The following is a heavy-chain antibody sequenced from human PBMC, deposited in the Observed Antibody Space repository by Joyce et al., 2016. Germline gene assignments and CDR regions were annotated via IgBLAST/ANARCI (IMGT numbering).Heavy chain of an antibody. D-gene: IGHD1-26*01. CDR2: IAFGSGNT. Sequence: QLVQSGPEVRKPATSVKVSCKPSGVIFNSAAFHRVRQAPGQRLEWIGGIAFGSGNTKYAKNFQQRVTFIRDVSTSTAYMELTSLRSEDTAVYYCATDRVGALSPWGPGTLITVSS. CDR3: ATDRVGALSP. V-gene: IGHV1-58*01. J-gene: IGHJ4*02. CDR1: GVIFNSAA.